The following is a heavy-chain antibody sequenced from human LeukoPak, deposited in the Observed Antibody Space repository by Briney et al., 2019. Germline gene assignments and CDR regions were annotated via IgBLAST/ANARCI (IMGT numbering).Heavy chain of an antibody. Sequence: PPETLSLTCAVYGGSFSGYYWSWIRQPPGKGLEWIGEINHIGSTNYNPSLKSRLSISVDTSKNQFSLKLSSVTAADTAVYYCAANMGMGSRWGQGTLVTVSS. V-gene: IGHV4-34*01. CDR1: GGSFSGYY. CDR2: INHIGST. CDR3: AANMGMGSR. J-gene: IGHJ4*02. D-gene: IGHD7-27*01.